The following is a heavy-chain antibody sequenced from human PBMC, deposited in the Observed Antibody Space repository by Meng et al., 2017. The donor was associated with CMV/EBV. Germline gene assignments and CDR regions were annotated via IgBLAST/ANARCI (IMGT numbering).Heavy chain of an antibody. D-gene: IGHD2-2*01. CDR3: ASFIVVVPAAAAYFQH. V-gene: IGHV4-4*02. Sequence: SGGSRSSSKWWSGVSQHQGKGLEWIGEIYHSGSTNYNPSLKSRVTISVDKSKNQFSLKLSAVTAADTAVYYGASFIVVVPAAAAYFQHWGQGTLVTVSS. J-gene: IGHJ1*01. CDR1: GGSRSSSKW. CDR2: IYHSGST.